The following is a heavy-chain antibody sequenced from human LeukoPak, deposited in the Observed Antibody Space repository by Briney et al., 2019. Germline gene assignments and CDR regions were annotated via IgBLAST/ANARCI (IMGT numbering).Heavy chain of an antibody. V-gene: IGHV3-48*01. D-gene: IGHD6-19*01. CDR2: IGNGGHII. Sequence: GGSLRLSCVASEFTFTTYTMNWVRQAPGKGLEWVSYIGNGGHIIYYADSVKGRFTISRDNAKNSLYLQMNSLRAEDTAVYYCARDPSGWSRFDYWGQGTLVTVSS. CDR1: EFTFTTYT. CDR3: ARDPSGWSRFDY. J-gene: IGHJ4*02.